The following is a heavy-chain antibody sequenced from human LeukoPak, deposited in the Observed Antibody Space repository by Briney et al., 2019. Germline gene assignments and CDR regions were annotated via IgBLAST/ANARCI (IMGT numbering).Heavy chain of an antibody. Sequence: SETLSLTCTVSGGSISSGGYYWSWIRQHPGTGLEWIGYIYCSGSTYYNPSLKSRVTISVDTSKNQFSLKLSSVTAADTAVYYCARTYYDILTGYSLFDYWGQGTLVTVSS. J-gene: IGHJ4*02. D-gene: IGHD3-9*01. CDR2: IYCSGST. V-gene: IGHV4-31*03. CDR3: ARTYYDILTGYSLFDY. CDR1: GGSISSGGYY.